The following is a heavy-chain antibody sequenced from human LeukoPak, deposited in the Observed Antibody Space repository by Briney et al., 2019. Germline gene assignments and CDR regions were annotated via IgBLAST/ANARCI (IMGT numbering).Heavy chain of an antibody. Sequence: GGSLRLSCAASGFTFSKYWMLWVRHAPGKGLESVSRINTDGTVTTYADSVKGRFTGSRDNADNTMFLQMNSVRDEDTAVYYCATKQWLAPPPDSWGQGTPVTVSS. D-gene: IGHD6-19*01. V-gene: IGHV3-74*01. CDR3: ATKQWLAPPPDS. CDR1: GFTFSKYW. CDR2: INTDGTVT. J-gene: IGHJ4*02.